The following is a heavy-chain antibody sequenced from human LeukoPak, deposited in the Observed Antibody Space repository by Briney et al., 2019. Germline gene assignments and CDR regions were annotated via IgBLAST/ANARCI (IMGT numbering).Heavy chain of an antibody. CDR2: IYYSDNT. CDR1: GGSINSYF. Sequence: SETLSLTCTVSGGSINSYFWSWIRQPPGKGLEWIGYIYYSDNTNYNPSLKSRVTISVETSKNQFSLKLTSVTAADTAVYYCARGVNYDSGSYYDYWDQGTLVTVSS. V-gene: IGHV4-59*01. J-gene: IGHJ4*02. D-gene: IGHD3-10*01. CDR3: ARGVNYDSGSYYDY.